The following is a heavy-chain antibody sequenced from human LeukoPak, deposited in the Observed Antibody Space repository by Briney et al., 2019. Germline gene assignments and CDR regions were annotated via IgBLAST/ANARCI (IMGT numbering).Heavy chain of an antibody. CDR3: AREVGQLERLFYYYYMDV. Sequence: NPSETLSLTCAVYGGSFSGYYWSWIRQPPGKGLEWIGEINHSGSTNYNPSLKSRVTISVDTSKNQFSLKLSSVTAADTAVYYCAREVGQLERLFYYYYMDVWGKGTTVTISS. J-gene: IGHJ6*03. D-gene: IGHD1-1*01. V-gene: IGHV4-34*01. CDR2: INHSGST. CDR1: GGSFSGYY.